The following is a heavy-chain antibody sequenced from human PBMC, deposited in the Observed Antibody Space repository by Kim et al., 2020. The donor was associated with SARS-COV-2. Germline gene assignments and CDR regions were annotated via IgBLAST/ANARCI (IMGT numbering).Heavy chain of an antibody. V-gene: IGHV3-23*01. CDR2: ITGSGDRT. CDR3: ANGRGSSSTWNFDY. CDR1: GFTFSSYA. Sequence: GGSLRLSCAASGFTFSSYAMTWVRQAPGKGLEWVSAITGSGDRTYYADSVKDRFTISRGNSENTLFLQMNSLRAEDTAIYYCANGRGSSSTWNFDYWGQGTLVTVSS. D-gene: IGHD2-2*01. J-gene: IGHJ4*02.